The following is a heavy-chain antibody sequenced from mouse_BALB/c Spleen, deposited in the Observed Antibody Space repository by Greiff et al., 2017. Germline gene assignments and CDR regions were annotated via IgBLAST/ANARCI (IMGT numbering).Heavy chain of an antibody. V-gene: IGHV5-9-4*01. CDR1: GFTFSSYA. D-gene: IGHD2-3*01. CDR2: ISSGGSYT. Sequence: EVQLVESGGGLVKPGGSLKLSCAASGFTFSSYAMSWVRQSPEKRLEWVAEISSGGSYTYYPDTVTGRFTISRDNAKNTLYLEMSSLRSEDTAMYYCAREVDGYPAWFAYWGQGTLVTVSA. J-gene: IGHJ3*01. CDR3: AREVDGYPAWFAY.